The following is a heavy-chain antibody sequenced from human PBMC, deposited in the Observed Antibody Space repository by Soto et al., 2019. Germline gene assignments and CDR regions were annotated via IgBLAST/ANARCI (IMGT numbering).Heavy chain of an antibody. CDR3: ARGEGGLLWCGGCMDV. CDR1: GYTFTGYY. Sequence: QVQLVQSGAEVKKPGASVKVSCKASGYTFTGYYMHWVRQAPGQGLEWMGWINPNSGDTNYAQKCQGRGTFTKDTSISTAYKELRRLGSDDTALYYWARGEGGLLWCGGCMDVWGQGTTVTVSS. CDR2: INPNSGDT. D-gene: IGHD3-10*01. V-gene: IGHV1-2*02. J-gene: IGHJ6*02.